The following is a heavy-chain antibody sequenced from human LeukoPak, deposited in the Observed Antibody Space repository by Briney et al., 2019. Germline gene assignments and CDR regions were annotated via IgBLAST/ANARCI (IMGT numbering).Heavy chain of an antibody. CDR3: AKSEAAAGILPFDY. Sequence: SETLSLTCTVSGGSISSSSYYWGWIRQPPGEGLEWIGSIYYSGSTYYNPSLKSRVTMSVDTSKNQFSLKLSSVTAADTAVYYCAKSEAAAGILPFDYWGQGTLVTVSS. J-gene: IGHJ4*02. D-gene: IGHD6-13*01. V-gene: IGHV4-39*07. CDR1: GGSISSSSYY. CDR2: IYYSGST.